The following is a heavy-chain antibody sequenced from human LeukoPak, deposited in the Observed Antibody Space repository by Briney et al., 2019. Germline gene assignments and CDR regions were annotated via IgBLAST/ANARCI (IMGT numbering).Heavy chain of an antibody. CDR1: RGSISSSSYH. CDR2: FYYIGGT. D-gene: IGHD4-11*01. J-gene: IGHJ4*02. V-gene: IGHV4-39*01. Sequence: SETLSLTCTVSRGSISSSSYHWGWIRQPPGKRLEWIGSFYYIGGTYYNPSLEGRVTISADSSKNQFSLKLTSVTAADTALYYCARILTTFDSWGQGTLVTVSS. CDR3: ARILTTFDS.